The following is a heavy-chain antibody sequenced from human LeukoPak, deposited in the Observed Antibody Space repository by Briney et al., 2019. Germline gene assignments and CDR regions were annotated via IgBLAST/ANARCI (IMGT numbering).Heavy chain of an antibody. Sequence: ASVTVSFKGSGYTFTNYGISWVGQAPGQGLEWMGWISAYNGNTNYPQKLQGRVTITTDTSTSTAYMELRSLRSDDTAVYYCARGPLSGWYGLCDYWGQGTLVTVSS. J-gene: IGHJ4*02. CDR3: ARGPLSGWYGLCDY. V-gene: IGHV1-18*01. CDR2: ISAYNGNT. D-gene: IGHD6-19*01. CDR1: GYTFTNYG.